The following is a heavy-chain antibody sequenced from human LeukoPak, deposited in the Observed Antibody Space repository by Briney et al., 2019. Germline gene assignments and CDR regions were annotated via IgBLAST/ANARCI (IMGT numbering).Heavy chain of an antibody. CDR2: INHSGST. CDR1: GGSFSGYY. D-gene: IGHD2-15*01. V-gene: IGHV4-34*01. CDR3: ARPTNFKGYCSGGSCLRDAFDI. J-gene: IGHJ3*02. Sequence: PSETLSLTCAVYGGSFSGYYWSWIRQPPGKGLEWIGEINHSGSTNYNPSLKSRVTISVDTSKNQFFLKLSYVTAADTAVYYCARPTNFKGYCSGGSCLRDAFDIWGQGTMVTVSS.